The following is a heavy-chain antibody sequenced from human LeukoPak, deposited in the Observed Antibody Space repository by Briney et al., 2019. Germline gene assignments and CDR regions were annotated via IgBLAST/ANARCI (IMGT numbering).Heavy chain of an antibody. J-gene: IGHJ6*02. D-gene: IGHD3-10*01. CDR1: GFTFDSHS. V-gene: IGHV3-69-1*01. CDR2: ITSSSYI. Sequence: GGSLRLSCAASGFTFDSHSLTWVRQTPGKGLEWVASITSSSYIYYADSVRGRFTISRDNAKITVYLQMNSLRAEDTGMYYCARNYGSESYSGMDVWGQGTTVTVSS. CDR3: ARNYGSESYSGMDV.